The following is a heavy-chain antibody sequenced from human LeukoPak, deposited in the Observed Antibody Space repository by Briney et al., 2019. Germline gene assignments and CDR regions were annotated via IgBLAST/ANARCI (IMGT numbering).Heavy chain of an antibody. Sequence: SQTLSLTCTVSGGSISSGGYYWNWIRQHPGKGLEWIGYISCSGSTHHNPSLKSRVTISVDTSKNQFSLKLTSVTAADTAVYYCARGGLGTSYWYYAFDIWGQGTMVTVSS. CDR1: GGSISSGGYY. V-gene: IGHV4-31*03. CDR3: ARGGLGTSYWYYAFDI. CDR2: ISCSGST. D-gene: IGHD2-2*01. J-gene: IGHJ3*02.